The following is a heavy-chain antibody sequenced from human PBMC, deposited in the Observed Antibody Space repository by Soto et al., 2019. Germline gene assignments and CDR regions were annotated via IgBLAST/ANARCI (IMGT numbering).Heavy chain of an antibody. V-gene: IGHV3-23*01. CDR2: ISGSGGST. Sequence: PGGSLRLSCAASGFTFSSYAMSWVRQAPGKGLEWVSAISGSGGSTYYADSVKGRFTISRDNSKNTLYLQMNSLRAEDTAVYYCAKGGPITIFGVVGSGYYYYYGMDVWGQGTTVTVSS. D-gene: IGHD3-3*01. J-gene: IGHJ6*02. CDR1: GFTFSSYA. CDR3: AKGGPITIFGVVGSGYYYYYGMDV.